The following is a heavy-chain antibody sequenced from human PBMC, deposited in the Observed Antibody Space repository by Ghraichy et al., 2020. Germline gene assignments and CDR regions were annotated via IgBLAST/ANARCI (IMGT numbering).Heavy chain of an antibody. CDR3: AREGHSSSWYVRDYYYGMDV. V-gene: IGHV3-21*01. CDR2: ISSSSSYI. Sequence: GGSLRLSCAASGFTFSSYSMNWVRRAPGKGLEWVSSISSSSSYIYYADSVKGRFTISRDNAKNSLYLQMNSLRAEDTAVYYCAREGHSSSWYVRDYYYGMDVWGQGTTVTVSS. CDR1: GFTFSSYS. D-gene: IGHD6-13*01. J-gene: IGHJ6*02.